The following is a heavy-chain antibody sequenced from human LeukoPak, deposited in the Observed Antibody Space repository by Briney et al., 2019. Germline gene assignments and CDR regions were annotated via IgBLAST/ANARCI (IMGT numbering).Heavy chain of an antibody. CDR2: IYYSGST. CDR1: GGSISSSSYY. J-gene: IGHJ4*02. D-gene: IGHD2-21*02. V-gene: IGHV4-39*07. CDR3: ARDQLLNYFDY. Sequence: SETLSLTCTASGGSISSSSYYWGWIRQPPGKGLEWIGSIYYSGSTYYNPSLKSRVTISVDTSKNQFSLKLSSVTAADTAVYYCARDQLLNYFDYWGQGTLVTVSS.